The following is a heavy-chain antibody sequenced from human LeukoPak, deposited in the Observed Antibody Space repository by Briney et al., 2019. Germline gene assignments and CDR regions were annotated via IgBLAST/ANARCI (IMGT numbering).Heavy chain of an antibody. CDR1: GFMFSSNW. CDR2: IKQDGSEK. CDR3: ARDMYYDYVWGSYRRDDAFDI. Sequence: PGGSLRLSCAASGFMFSSNWMSWVRLAPGKGLEWVANIKQDGSEKYYVDSVKGRFTISRDNAKNSLYLQMSSLRAEDTAVYYCARDMYYDYVWGSYRRDDAFDIWGQGTMVTVSS. J-gene: IGHJ3*02. D-gene: IGHD3-16*02. V-gene: IGHV3-7*03.